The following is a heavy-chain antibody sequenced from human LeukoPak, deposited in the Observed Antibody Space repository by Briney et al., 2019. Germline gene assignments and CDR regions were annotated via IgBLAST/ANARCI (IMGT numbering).Heavy chain of an antibody. Sequence: PGGSLRLSCAASGFTFSSYSMNWVRQAPGRGLEWVSSISSSSSYIYYADSVKGRFTISRDNSKNTLYLQMNSQRAEDTAVYYCARDIDYYGSGSYLDYWGQGTLVTVSS. V-gene: IGHV3-21*01. CDR1: GFTFSSYS. CDR2: ISSSSSYI. CDR3: ARDIDYYGSGSYLDY. D-gene: IGHD3-10*01. J-gene: IGHJ4*02.